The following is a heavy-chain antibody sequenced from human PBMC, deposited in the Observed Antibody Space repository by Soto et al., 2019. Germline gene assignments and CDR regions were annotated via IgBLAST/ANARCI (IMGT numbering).Heavy chain of an antibody. D-gene: IGHD6-19*01. CDR1: GGSISSGGYY. V-gene: IGHV4-31*03. CDR3: ARRYSSPAWYGMDV. CDR2: IYYSGST. J-gene: IGHJ6*02. Sequence: QVQLQESGPGLVKPSQTLSLTCTVSGGSISSGGYYWSWIRQHPGKGLEWIGYIYYSGSTYYNPSLKSRVTISVDTSKNEFSLKLSSLTAADTAVYYCARRYSSPAWYGMDVWGQGTTVTVSS.